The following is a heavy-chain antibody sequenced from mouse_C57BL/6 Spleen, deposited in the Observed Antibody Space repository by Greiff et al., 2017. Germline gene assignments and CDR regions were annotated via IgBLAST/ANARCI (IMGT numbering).Heavy chain of an antibody. Sequence: QVQLQQSGAELVKPGASVKISCKASGYAFSSYWMNWVKQRPGKGLEWIGQIYPGDGDTNYNGKFKGKATLTADKSSSTAYMQLSSLTSEDSAVYFCATPYYYGSSPYWYFDVWGTGTTVTGSS. J-gene: IGHJ1*03. D-gene: IGHD1-1*01. CDR2: IYPGDGDT. CDR3: ATPYYYGSSPYWYFDV. CDR1: GYAFSSYW. V-gene: IGHV1-80*01.